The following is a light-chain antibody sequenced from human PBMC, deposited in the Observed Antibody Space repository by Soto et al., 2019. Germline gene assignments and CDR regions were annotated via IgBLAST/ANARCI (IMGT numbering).Light chain of an antibody. V-gene: IGKV3-20*01. CDR3: QQYGSSSGT. Sequence: EIVLTQSPVTLALSPGERATVSCRAGQRVSSSYLAWYQQKPGQAPRLLIYGASSRATGIPDRFSGSGSGTDFTLPISRLEPEDFAVYYCQQYGSSSGTFGQGTQV. CDR2: GAS. CDR1: QRVSSSY. J-gene: IGKJ1*01.